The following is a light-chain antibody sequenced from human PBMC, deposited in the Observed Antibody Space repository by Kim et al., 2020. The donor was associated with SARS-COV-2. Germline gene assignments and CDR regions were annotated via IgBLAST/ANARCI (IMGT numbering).Light chain of an antibody. Sequence: SPGETAVLSCRASQSVITSLAWYQQKAGQAPRLLVKDASTRVSGVPDRFSGSGYGTEFTLTISRLQSEDSAVYFCQQYYNWPPWTFGPGTKVDIK. J-gene: IGKJ1*01. CDR3: QQYYNWPPWT. CDR2: DAS. V-gene: IGKV3-15*01. CDR1: QSVITS.